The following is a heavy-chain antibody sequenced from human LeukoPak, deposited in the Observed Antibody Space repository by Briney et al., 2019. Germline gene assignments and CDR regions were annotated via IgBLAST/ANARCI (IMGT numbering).Heavy chain of an antibody. V-gene: IGHV1-3*01. D-gene: IGHD2-8*01. Sequence: ASVKVSCKASGYTFTSYAMHWVRQAPGQRLEWMGWINADNGNTKYSQKFQGRVTITRDTSASTAYMELSSLRSEDTAVYYCARDDALPKRIIRHDPTSSENWFDPWGQGTLVTVSS. CDR2: INADNGNT. J-gene: IGHJ5*02. CDR3: ARDDALPKRIIRHDPTSSENWFDP. CDR1: GYTFTSYA.